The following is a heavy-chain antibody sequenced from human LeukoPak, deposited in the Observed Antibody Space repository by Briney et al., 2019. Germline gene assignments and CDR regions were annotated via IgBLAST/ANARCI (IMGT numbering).Heavy chain of an antibody. CDR1: GYTFTGYY. J-gene: IGHJ6*03. CDR3: AREGFSSSWLPYYYYYMDV. D-gene: IGHD6-13*01. V-gene: IGHV1-2*02. CDR2: INPNSGGT. Sequence: GASVKVSCKASGYTFTGYYMHWVRQAPGQGLEWMGWINPNSGGTNYAQKFQGRVTMTRDTSISTAYMGLSRLRSDDTAVYYCAREGFSSSWLPYYYYYMDVWGKGTTVTVSS.